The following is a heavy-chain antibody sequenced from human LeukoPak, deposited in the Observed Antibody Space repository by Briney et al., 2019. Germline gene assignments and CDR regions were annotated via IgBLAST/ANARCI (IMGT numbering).Heavy chain of an antibody. V-gene: IGHV3-23*01. Sequence: GGSLRLSCAASGFTFSSYAMSWVRQAPGKGLEWVSAISGSGGSTYYADSVKGRFTISRDNSKNTLYLQMNSLRAEDTAVYYCARVSGRSSSWLDYWGQGTLVTASS. CDR3: ARVSGRSSSWLDY. CDR1: GFTFSSYA. J-gene: IGHJ4*02. D-gene: IGHD6-13*01. CDR2: ISGSGGST.